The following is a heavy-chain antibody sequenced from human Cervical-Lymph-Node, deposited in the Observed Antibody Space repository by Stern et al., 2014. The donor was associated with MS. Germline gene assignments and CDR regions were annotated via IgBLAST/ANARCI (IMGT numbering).Heavy chain of an antibody. CDR2: ISYSGNT. V-gene: IGHV4-31*03. J-gene: IGHJ3*02. CDR3: ARDGPQVGAGSFDI. Sequence: QLQLQESGPGLVKPSQTLSLTCTVSGGSISSDDNYWNWIPQLPGKRLEWIGYISYSGNTYNTPSLKSRVTISADTSKNQFSLKLSSVTAADTAVYYCARDGPQVGAGSFDIWGRGTMVTVSS. CDR1: GGSISSDDNY. D-gene: IGHD1-26*01.